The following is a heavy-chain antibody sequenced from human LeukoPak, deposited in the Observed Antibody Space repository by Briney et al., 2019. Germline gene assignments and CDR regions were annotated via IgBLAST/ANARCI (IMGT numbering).Heavy chain of an antibody. Sequence: ETLSLTCTVSGGSISSYYMSWVRQAPGKGLEWVSVIYSGGSTYYADSVKGRFTISRDNSKNTLYLQMNSLRAEDTAVYYCARMRQYDFWSGYPINWGQGTLVTVSS. V-gene: IGHV3-53*01. CDR3: ARMRQYDFWSGYPIN. CDR2: IYSGGST. J-gene: IGHJ4*02. D-gene: IGHD3-3*01. CDR1: GGSISSYY.